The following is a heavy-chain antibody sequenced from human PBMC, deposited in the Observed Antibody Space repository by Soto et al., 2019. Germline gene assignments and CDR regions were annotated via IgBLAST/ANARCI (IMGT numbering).Heavy chain of an antibody. D-gene: IGHD5-12*01. J-gene: IGHJ6*02. V-gene: IGHV1-18*01. CDR3: ASASVAPYYYYGMDV. CDR1: GYTFTRSG. CDR2: ISSYNGDT. Sequence: QVQLVQSGAEVKKPGASVKVSCKASGYTFTRSGISWVRQAPGQGPEWMGWISSYNGDTNYAQTFQGRVTMTTDTSTSTAYMEPRSMRSYATAVYYCASASVAPYYYYGMDVWGQGTPVTVSS.